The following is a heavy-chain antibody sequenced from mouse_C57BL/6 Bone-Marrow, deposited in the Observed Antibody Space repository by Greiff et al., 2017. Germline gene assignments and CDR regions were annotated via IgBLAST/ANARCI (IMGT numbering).Heavy chain of an antibody. CDR2: ISYDGSN. CDR3: ARGPIYYDYDGPFDY. D-gene: IGHD2-4*01. CDR1: GYSITSGYY. Sequence: EVQLQESGPGLVKPSQSLSLTCSVTGYSITSGYYWNWIRQFPGNKLEWMGYISYDGSNNYNPSLKNRISIPRDTSKNQFFLKLNSVTTEDTATYYCARGPIYYDYDGPFDYWGQGTTLTVSS. J-gene: IGHJ2*01. V-gene: IGHV3-6*01.